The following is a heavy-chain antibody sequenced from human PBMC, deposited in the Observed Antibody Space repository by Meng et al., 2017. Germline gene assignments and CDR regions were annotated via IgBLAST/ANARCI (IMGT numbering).Heavy chain of an antibody. CDR2: IIPIFGTA. CDR1: GGTFSSYA. J-gene: IGHJ4*02. Sequence: PVKVSCKASGGTFSSYAISWVRQAPGQGLEWMGGIIPIFGTANYAQKFQGRVTITADESTSTAYMELSSLRSEDTAVYYCARVGMDFWSGPNDYWGQGTLVTVSS. CDR3: ARVGMDFWSGPNDY. V-gene: IGHV1-69*13. D-gene: IGHD3-3*01.